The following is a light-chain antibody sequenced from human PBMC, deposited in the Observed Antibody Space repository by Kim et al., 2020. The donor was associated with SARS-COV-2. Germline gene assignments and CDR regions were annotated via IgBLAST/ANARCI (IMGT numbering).Light chain of an antibody. J-gene: IGLJ2*01. Sequence: VALGQTVRITCQGDSLRSYYASWYQQKPGQAPVLVIYGKNNRPSGIPDRFSGSSSGNTASLTITGAQAEDEADYYCNSRDSSSSAFGGGTQLTVL. CDR3: NSRDSSSSA. V-gene: IGLV3-19*01. CDR2: GKN. CDR1: SLRSYY.